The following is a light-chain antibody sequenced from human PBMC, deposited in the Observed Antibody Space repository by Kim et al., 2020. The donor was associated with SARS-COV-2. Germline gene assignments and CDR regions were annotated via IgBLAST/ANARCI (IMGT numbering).Light chain of an antibody. J-gene: IGLJ2*01. CDR3: QSYDSSNVV. CDR1: GGSIGSND. Sequence: GKTVTSSCTRSGGSIGSNDVQWYQQRPGSAPTTVIFEDDQRPSGVPDRFSGSIDSSSNSASLTISGLKTEDEADYYCQSYDSSNVVFGGGTQLTVL. V-gene: IGLV6-57*03. CDR2: EDD.